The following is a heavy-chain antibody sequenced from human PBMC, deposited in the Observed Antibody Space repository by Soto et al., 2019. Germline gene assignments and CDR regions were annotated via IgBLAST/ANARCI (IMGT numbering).Heavy chain of an antibody. CDR3: ALSYTVTTDY. D-gene: IGHD4-17*01. CDR1: GLTFSSYW. Sequence: EVQLVESGGGLVQPGGSLRLSCAASGLTFSSYWMHWVRQAPGKGLVWVSRINSDGSSTNYADSVKGRFTISRDNAKKTLYLQMNSLRAEDTAVYYWALSYTVTTDYWGQGTLVTVSS. V-gene: IGHV3-74*01. J-gene: IGHJ4*02. CDR2: INSDGSST.